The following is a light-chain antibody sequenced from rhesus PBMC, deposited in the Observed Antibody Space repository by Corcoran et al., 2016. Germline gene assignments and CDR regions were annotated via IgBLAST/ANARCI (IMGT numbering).Light chain of an antibody. Sequence: DIQMTQSPSALSASVGDRVTISCRASQNIYSNLAWYQQKPGKAPKLLIYAASSLQTGIPSRFRGSGSGTDFTLTISSLQPEDSAAYYCQHYYANPYSFGQGTKVEIK. CDR1: QNIYSN. J-gene: IGKJ2*01. V-gene: IGKV1S12*01. CDR2: AAS. CDR3: QHYYANPYS.